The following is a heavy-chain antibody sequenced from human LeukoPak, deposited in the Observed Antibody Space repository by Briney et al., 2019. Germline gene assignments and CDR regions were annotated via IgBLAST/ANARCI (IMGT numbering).Heavy chain of an antibody. J-gene: IGHJ4*02. V-gene: IGHV1-8*01. Sequence: ASVKVSCKASGYTFTSYDINWVRQATGQGLEWMGWMNPNSGNTGYAQKFQGRVTMTRNTSISTAYMELSSLRSEDTAVYYCARCLGKLELRRRDTTRHSFDYWGQGTLVTVSS. D-gene: IGHD1-7*01. CDR1: GYTFTSYD. CDR3: ARCLGKLELRRRDTTRHSFDY. CDR2: MNPNSGNT.